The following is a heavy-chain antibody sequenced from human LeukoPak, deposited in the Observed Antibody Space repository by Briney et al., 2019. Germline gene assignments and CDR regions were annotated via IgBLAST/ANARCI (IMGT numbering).Heavy chain of an antibody. D-gene: IGHD4-17*01. Sequence: GGSLRLSCAASGFTFSSYAMSWVRQAPGKGLEWVSAISGSGGSTYYADSVKGRFTISRDNSKNTLYLQMNSLRAEDTAVYYCAKDLSPTDYDDRIYYYYGMDVWGQGTTVTVSS. V-gene: IGHV3-23*01. CDR2: ISGSGGST. J-gene: IGHJ6*02. CDR3: AKDLSPTDYDDRIYYYYGMDV. CDR1: GFTFSSYA.